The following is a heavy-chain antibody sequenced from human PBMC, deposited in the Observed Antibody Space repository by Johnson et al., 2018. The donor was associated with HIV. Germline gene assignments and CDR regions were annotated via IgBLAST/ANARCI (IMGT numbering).Heavy chain of an antibody. V-gene: IGHV3-30*03. CDR1: GFTFSSYG. CDR3: ARVWAGGSGAFDI. J-gene: IGHJ3*02. D-gene: IGHD3-3*01. Sequence: QMQLVESGGGVVQPGRSLRLSCAASGFTFSSYGMHWVRQAPGKGLEWVAVISYDGKNKYYADSVKGRFTISRDNAKNSLYLQMNSLRAEDTAVYYCARVWAGGSGAFDIWGQGTMVTVSS. CDR2: ISYDGKNK.